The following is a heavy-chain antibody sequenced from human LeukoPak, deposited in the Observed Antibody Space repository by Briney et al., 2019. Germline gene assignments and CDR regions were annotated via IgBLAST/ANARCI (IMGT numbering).Heavy chain of an antibody. J-gene: IGHJ4*02. CDR1: GGSFSGYY. V-gene: IGHV4-34*01. CDR3: ARGARYYYDSSGYYYPYYFDY. Sequence: SETLSLTCAVYGGSFSGYYWSWIRQPPGKGLEWIGEINHSGSTNYNPSLKSRVTISVDTSKNQFSLKLSSVTAADTAVYYCARGARYYYDSSGYYYPYYFDYWGQGSLVTVSS. CDR2: INHSGST. D-gene: IGHD3-22*01.